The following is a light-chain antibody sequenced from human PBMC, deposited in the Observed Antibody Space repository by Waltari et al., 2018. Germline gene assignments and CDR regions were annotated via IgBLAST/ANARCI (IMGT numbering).Light chain of an antibody. V-gene: IGLV2-14*03. CDR1: RSDVGGYTF. CDR2: DVT. CDR3: SSYTTSSTYV. Sequence: QSALTQPASVSGSPGQSITISCTGTRSDVGGYTFVSGYQQHPGKVPKLIIYDVTNRPSGVSNRFSGSKSGNTASLTISGLQAEDEADYYCSSYTTSSTYVFGTGTKVTVL. J-gene: IGLJ1*01.